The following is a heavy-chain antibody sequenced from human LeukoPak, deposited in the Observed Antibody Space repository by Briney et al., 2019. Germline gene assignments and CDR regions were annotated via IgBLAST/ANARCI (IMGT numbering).Heavy chain of an antibody. D-gene: IGHD3-10*01. CDR3: AREYYYGSGSYFYYYGMDV. V-gene: IGHV3-21*01. J-gene: IGHJ6*02. CDR2: ISSSSSYI. Sequence: PGGSLRLSCAASGLTFSSYSMNWVRQAPGKGLEWVSSISSSSSYIYYADSVKGRFTISRDNAKNSLYLQMNSLRAEDTAVYYCAREYYYGSGSYFYYYGMDVWGQGTTVTVSS. CDR1: GLTFSSYS.